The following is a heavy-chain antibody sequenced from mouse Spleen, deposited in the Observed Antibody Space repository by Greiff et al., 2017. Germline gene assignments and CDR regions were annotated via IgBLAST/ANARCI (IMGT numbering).Heavy chain of an antibody. Sequence: VQLQQSGPELVKPGASVKISCKASGYAFSSSWMNWVKQRPGKGLEWIGRIYPGDGDTNYNGKFKGKATLTADKSSSTAYMQLSSLTSEDSAVYFCARLLYGPLDYWGQGTTLTVSS. CDR1: GYAFSSSW. V-gene: IGHV1-82*01. D-gene: IGHD1-1*02. CDR2: IYPGDGDT. J-gene: IGHJ2*01. CDR3: ARLLYGPLDY.